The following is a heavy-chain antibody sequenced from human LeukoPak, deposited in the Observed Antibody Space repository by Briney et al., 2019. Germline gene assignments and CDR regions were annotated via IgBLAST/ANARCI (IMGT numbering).Heavy chain of an antibody. V-gene: IGHV4-59*01. CDR3: ARGDGYGFFDY. CDR1: GGSISSCY. Sequence: SETLSLTCSVSGGSISSCYWSWIRQPPGKGLEWIGYIYYSGSTKYSPSLKSRVTISVDMSKNQFSLKLSSVTAADTAVYYCARGDGYGFFDYWGQGTLVTVSS. D-gene: IGHD5-24*01. J-gene: IGHJ4*02. CDR2: IYYSGST.